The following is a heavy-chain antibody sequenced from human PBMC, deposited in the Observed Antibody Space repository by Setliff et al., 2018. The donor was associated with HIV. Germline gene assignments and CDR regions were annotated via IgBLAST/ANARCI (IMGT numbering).Heavy chain of an antibody. CDR2: INQDGSEQ. Sequence: QPGGSLRLSCAAFGFTFSNYWMTWVRQAPGKGLEWVANINQDGSEQNFVGSVTGRFTISRDNAKNSLYLQMNSLRAEDTALYYCVRGKNWFDPWGQGTLVTVSS. J-gene: IGHJ5*02. CDR1: GFTFSNYW. V-gene: IGHV3-7*03. CDR3: VRGKNWFDP.